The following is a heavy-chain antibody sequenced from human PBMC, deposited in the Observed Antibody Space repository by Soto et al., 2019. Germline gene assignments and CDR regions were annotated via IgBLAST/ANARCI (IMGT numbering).Heavy chain of an antibody. J-gene: IGHJ4*02. CDR2: ISYDGGLQ. CDR3: VSDRGYGHASVPYS. D-gene: IGHD5-18*01. V-gene: IGHV3-30*03. Sequence: QAHLVESGGGVVQPGRALRLSCAASGFTFTSYGMHWVRQAPGTRLEWVAVISYDGGLQHYADSVKGRFTISRDNSKHMVLLQINSLRAEDTAVYYCVSDRGYGHASVPYSWGQGTLVSVSS. CDR1: GFTFTSYG.